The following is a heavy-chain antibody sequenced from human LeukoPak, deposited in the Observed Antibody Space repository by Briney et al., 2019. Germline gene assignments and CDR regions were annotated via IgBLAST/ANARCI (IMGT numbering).Heavy chain of an antibody. D-gene: IGHD3-10*01. CDR1: GFTVSSNY. CDR2: IYSGGST. Sequence: GGSLRLSCAASGFTVSSNYMSWVRRAPGKGLEWVAVIYSGGSTYYADSVKGRFTISRDNSKNTLYLQMNSLRAEDTAVYYCARDHIILRGSGSYYIDYWGQGTLVTVSS. J-gene: IGHJ4*02. CDR3: ARDHIILRGSGSYYIDY. V-gene: IGHV3-66*02.